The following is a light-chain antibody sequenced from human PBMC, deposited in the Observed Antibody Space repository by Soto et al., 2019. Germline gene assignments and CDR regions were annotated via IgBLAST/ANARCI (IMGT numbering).Light chain of an antibody. CDR3: KQYNSYAWT. J-gene: IGKJ1*01. CDR2: KAS. Sequence: DIKMTQSPSTMSESVGDRHTITCRASQSISSWLAWYQQKPGKAPKLLIYKASSLESGVPSRFSGSGSGTEFTLTISSLQPDDFATYYCKQYNSYAWTVGEGTKVDIK. V-gene: IGKV1-5*03. CDR1: QSISSW.